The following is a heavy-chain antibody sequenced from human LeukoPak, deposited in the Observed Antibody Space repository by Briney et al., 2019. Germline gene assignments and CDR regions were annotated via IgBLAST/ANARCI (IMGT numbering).Heavy chain of an antibody. J-gene: IGHJ4*02. Sequence: SGPTLVKPTQTLTLTCTFSGFSLSTSGVGVGWIRQPPGKALEWLALIYWDDDKRYSPSLKSRLTITKDTSKNQVVLTMTNMDPVDTATYYCAHRLRRPDTAMVTAFDYWGQGTLVTVSS. CDR1: GFSLSTSGVG. V-gene: IGHV2-5*02. D-gene: IGHD5-18*01. CDR2: IYWDDDK. CDR3: AHRLRRPDTAMVTAFDY.